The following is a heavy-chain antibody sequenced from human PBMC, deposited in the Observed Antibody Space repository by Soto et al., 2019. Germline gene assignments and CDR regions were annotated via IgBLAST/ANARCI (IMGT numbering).Heavy chain of an antibody. CDR3: AKGGVAAARGYFDH. V-gene: IGHV4-4*02. Sequence: PSETLSRTCTDSRGSISTRHCWISVRQPPGKGLEWIGEIYYGGSTKYNPSLKSRATISLDRSKNQFSLRLNPVTAADTAVYYCAKGGVAAARGYFDHWGQGTRVTVSS. CDR1: RGSISTRHC. CDR2: IYYGGST. D-gene: IGHD6-13*01. J-gene: IGHJ4*02.